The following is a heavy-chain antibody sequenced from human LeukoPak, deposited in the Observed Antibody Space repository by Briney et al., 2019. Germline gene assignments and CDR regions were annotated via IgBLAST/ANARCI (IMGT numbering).Heavy chain of an antibody. CDR1: GGSFSGYY. CDR3: ARGGFHYYDSSNTYYGMDV. D-gene: IGHD3-22*01. CDR2: INHSGST. J-gene: IGHJ6*02. Sequence: SETLSLTCAVYGGSFSGYYWSWIRQPPGKGLEWIGEINHSGSTNYNPSLKSRVTISVDTSKNQFSLKLSSVAAADTAVYYCARGGFHYYDSSNTYYGMDVWGQGTTVTVSS. V-gene: IGHV4-34*01.